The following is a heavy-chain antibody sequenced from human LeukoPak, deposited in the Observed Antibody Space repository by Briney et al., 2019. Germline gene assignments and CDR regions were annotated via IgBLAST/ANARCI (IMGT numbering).Heavy chain of an antibody. CDR2: ISYEGSNK. V-gene: IGHV3-30-3*01. J-gene: IGHJ3*02. CDR3: ARGWHVEYYYDSSGYYSRAFDI. Sequence: GGSLRLSCAASGFTFSSYAMHWVRQAPGKGLEWVAVISYEGSNKYYADSVKGRFTISRDNSKNTLYLQMNSLRAEDTAVYYCARGWHVEYYYDSSGYYSRAFDIWGQGTMVTVSS. D-gene: IGHD3-22*01. CDR1: GFTFSSYA.